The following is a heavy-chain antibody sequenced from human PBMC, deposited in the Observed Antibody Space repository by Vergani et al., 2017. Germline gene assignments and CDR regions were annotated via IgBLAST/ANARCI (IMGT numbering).Heavy chain of an antibody. CDR1: GFTFSSYG. CDR3: AKDRGMTAVAEY. J-gene: IGHJ4*02. V-gene: IGHV3-30*02. CDR2: IRYDGSNE. D-gene: IGHD6-19*01. Sequence: QVQLVESGGNVVQSGTSLRLSCAASGFTFSSYGMHWVRQAPGKGLEWVAFIRYDGSNEYYADSVKGRFTISRDNSKNTLFLQMNSLRAEDTAVYYCAKDRGMTAVAEYWGQGTLVTVSS.